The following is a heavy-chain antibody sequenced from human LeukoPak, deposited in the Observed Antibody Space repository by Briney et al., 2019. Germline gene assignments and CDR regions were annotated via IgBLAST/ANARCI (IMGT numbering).Heavy chain of an antibody. Sequence: GGSLRLSCAASGFTFNNYYMRWIRRAPGKGLEWISYISISGSYTYYADSVKGRFTISRDNAKNSLYLQMNNLRPEDTAFYYCARRYDFWSGYYGWFDPWGQGTLVTVSS. CDR3: ARRYDFWSGYYGWFDP. CDR2: ISISGSYT. J-gene: IGHJ5*02. D-gene: IGHD3-3*01. V-gene: IGHV3-11*04. CDR1: GFTFNNYY.